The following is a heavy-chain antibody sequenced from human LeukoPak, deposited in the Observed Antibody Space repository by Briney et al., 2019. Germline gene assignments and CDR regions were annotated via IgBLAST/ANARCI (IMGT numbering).Heavy chain of an antibody. CDR1: GFTFSSYS. CDR2: ISSSSSTI. Sequence: GGSLRLSCAASGFTFSSYSMNWVRQAPGKGLEWVSYISSSSSTIYYADSVKGRFTISRDNAKNSLYLQMNSLRAEDPAVYYCARDVHSNWYYFDYWGQGTLVTVSS. CDR3: ARDVHSNWYYFDY. J-gene: IGHJ4*02. D-gene: IGHD4-11*01. V-gene: IGHV3-48*01.